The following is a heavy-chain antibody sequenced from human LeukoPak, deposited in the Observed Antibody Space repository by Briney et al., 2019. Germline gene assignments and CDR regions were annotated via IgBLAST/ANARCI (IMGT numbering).Heavy chain of an antibody. J-gene: IGHJ4*02. CDR1: GYSFTSYW. CDR3: ARQNDLAAAGTPLDY. CDR2: IYPGDSDT. D-gene: IGHD6-13*01. Sequence: NLGESLKISCKGSGYSFTSYWIGWVRQMPGKGLEWMGIIYPGDSDTRYSPSFQGQVTISADKSISTAYLQWSSLKASDTAMYYCARQNDLAAAGTPLDYWGQGTLVTVSS. V-gene: IGHV5-51*01.